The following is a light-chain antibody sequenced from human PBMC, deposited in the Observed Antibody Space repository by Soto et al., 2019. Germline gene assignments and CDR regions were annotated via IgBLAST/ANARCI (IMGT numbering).Light chain of an antibody. J-gene: IGLJ3*02. CDR3: AVWDDSLSGWV. CDR1: SSNIGRDY. V-gene: IGLV1-47*01. Sequence: QSVLTQPPSASGTPGQRVTISCSGSSSNIGRDYVYWFQQLPGTAPKLLIYTNNQRPSGVPDRFSGSKSGTSASLAISGLRSEDEAEYYCAVWDDSLSGWVFSGGTKLTVL. CDR2: TNN.